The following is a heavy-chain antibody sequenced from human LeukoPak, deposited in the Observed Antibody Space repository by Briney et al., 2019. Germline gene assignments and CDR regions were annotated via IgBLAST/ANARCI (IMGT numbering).Heavy chain of an antibody. J-gene: IGHJ4*02. CDR1: GGSISSYY. D-gene: IGHD2-2*02. CDR2: IYTSGGT. V-gene: IGHV4-4*07. CDR3: ARSPAAIHFDY. Sequence: PSETLSLTCTVSGGSISSYYWSWIRQPAGKGLEWIGRIYTSGGTNYNPSLKSRVTISIDTSKNQFSLKLSSVTAADTAVYYCARSPAAIHFDYWGQGTLVTVSS.